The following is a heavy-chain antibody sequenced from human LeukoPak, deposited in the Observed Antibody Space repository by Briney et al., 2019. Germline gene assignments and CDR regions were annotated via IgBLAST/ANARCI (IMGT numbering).Heavy chain of an antibody. Sequence: GGSLRLSCAASGFTFSSSWMCWARQAPGKGLEWVANINEDGSGKYYVDSVRGRFTISRDNTKNSLYLQMNSLRAEDTAVYYCARDSFTYGNYWGQGTLVTVSS. CDR2: INEDGSGK. CDR3: ARDSFTYGNY. J-gene: IGHJ4*02. CDR1: GFTFSSSW. D-gene: IGHD3-10*01. V-gene: IGHV3-7*01.